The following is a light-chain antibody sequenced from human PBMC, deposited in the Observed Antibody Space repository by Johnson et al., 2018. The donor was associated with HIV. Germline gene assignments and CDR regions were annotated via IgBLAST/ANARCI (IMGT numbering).Light chain of an antibody. CDR3: ATWDTSLSAGGV. CDR2: ENN. J-gene: IGLJ1*01. CDR1: SSNIGNNY. V-gene: IGLV1-51*02. Sequence: QSVLTQPPSVSAAPGQKVTISCSGSSSNIGNNYVSWYQQLPGTAPKLLIYENNKRPSGIPDRFSGSKSGTSATLGITGLQTGDAADYYCATWDTSLSAGGVFGTGTKVTGL.